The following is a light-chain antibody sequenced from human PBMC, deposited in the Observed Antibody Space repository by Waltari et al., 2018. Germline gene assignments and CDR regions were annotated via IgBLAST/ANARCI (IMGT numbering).Light chain of an antibody. Sequence: DIVVTQSPLSLPVTPGEPASILCRSSQSLLHMNGNNYLDWYLQKPGQSPQLLIYFGSNRASGVPDRCSGSGSGTDFTLRISRVEAEDVGVYYCMQSLQPLWTFGPGTKVEI. CDR1: QSLLHMNGNNY. V-gene: IGKV2-28*01. CDR3: MQSLQPLWT. J-gene: IGKJ1*01. CDR2: FGS.